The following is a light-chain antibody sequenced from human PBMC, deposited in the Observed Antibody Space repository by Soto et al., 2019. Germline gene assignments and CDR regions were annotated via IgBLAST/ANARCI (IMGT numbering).Light chain of an antibody. CDR3: AAWDGGLSRPL. Sequence: QSVLTQPPSASGTPGQRVTISCSGSSSNIGNNHVYWYQQLAGTAPKLLMSETNQRPSVVPNRFTASKYGSSASLAISGLRSEDEAAYYCAAWDGGLSRPLFGGGTKLTVL. J-gene: IGLJ3*02. CDR1: SSNIGNNH. V-gene: IGLV1-47*01. CDR2: ETN.